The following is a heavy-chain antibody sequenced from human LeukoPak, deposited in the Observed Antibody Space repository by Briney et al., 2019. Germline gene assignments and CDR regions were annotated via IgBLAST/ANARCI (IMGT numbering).Heavy chain of an antibody. Sequence: GGSLRLSCAASGFTFSNYWMHWVRQAPGKGLVWVSRIDTDGSSTNYADSVKGRLSISRDNVKNTLYLQVTSLRAEDTAVYYCVRDRTRDGKRLFDFWGQGTLVTVSS. D-gene: IGHD5-24*01. CDR3: VRDRTRDGKRLFDF. V-gene: IGHV3-74*01. CDR1: GFTFSNYW. CDR2: IDTDGSST. J-gene: IGHJ4*02.